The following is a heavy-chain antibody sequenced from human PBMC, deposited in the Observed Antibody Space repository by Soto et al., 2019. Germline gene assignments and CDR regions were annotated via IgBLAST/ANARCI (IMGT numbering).Heavy chain of an antibody. CDR3: AKEMWVCGCSSGGSCHQDF. J-gene: IGHJ4*02. V-gene: IGHV3-23*01. Sequence: GGSLRLSCAASGFRFSSYAMTWVRQAPGKGLEWLSSISNSGGDIYYADSVKGRFTISRDNSKNTVYLQMTSLRAEDTAVYYCAKEMWVCGCSSGGSCHQDFWGQGTPVTVSS. CDR1: GFRFSSYA. D-gene: IGHD2-15*01. CDR2: ISNSGGDI.